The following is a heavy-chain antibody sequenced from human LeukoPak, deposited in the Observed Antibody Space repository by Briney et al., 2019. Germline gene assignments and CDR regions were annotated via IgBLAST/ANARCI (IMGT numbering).Heavy chain of an antibody. D-gene: IGHD6-13*01. V-gene: IGHV1-69*06. CDR2: IIPIFGTA. Sequence: SVKVSCKASGGTFSSYAISWVRQAPGQGLEWMGGIIPIFGTANYAQKFQGRVTITADKSTSTAYMELSSPRSEDTAVYYCARPLDSGSSRHLYYYMDVWGKGTTVTVSS. J-gene: IGHJ6*03. CDR1: GGTFSSYA. CDR3: ARPLDSGSSRHLYYYMDV.